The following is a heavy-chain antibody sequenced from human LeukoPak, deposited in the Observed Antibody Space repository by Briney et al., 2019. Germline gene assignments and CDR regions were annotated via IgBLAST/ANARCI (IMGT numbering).Heavy chain of an antibody. Sequence: PGGSLRLSCAASGFTFDDYTMHWVRQAPGKGLEWVSLISWDGGSTYYADSVKGRFTISRDNSKNSLYLQMNSLRTEDTALYYCAKGNYYGSGSYYGDYMDVWGKGTTVTISS. CDR1: GFTFDDYT. V-gene: IGHV3-43*01. CDR2: ISWDGGST. D-gene: IGHD3-10*01. J-gene: IGHJ6*03. CDR3: AKGNYYGSGSYYGDYMDV.